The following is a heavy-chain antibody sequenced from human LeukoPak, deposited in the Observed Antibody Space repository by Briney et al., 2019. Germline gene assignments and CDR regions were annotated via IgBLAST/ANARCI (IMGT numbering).Heavy chain of an antibody. V-gene: IGHV4-61*01. J-gene: IGHJ4*02. CDR2: IYYSGST. D-gene: IGHD1-14*01. CDR3: ARETGMGPNDY. Sequence: SETLSLTCTVSGGSISSNSYYWSWIRQPPGKGLEWIGYIYYSGSTNYNPSLKSRVTISVDTSKNQFSLKLSSVTAADTAVYYCARETGMGPNDYWGQGTLVTVSS. CDR1: GGSISSNSYY.